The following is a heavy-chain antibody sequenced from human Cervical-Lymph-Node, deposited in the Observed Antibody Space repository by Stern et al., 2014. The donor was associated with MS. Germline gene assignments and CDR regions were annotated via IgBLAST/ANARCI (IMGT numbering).Heavy chain of an antibody. D-gene: IGHD6-19*01. V-gene: IGHV3-9*01. Sequence: EVQLEESGGGLVQPGRSRRLSCVASGFALEDYAMHWVRQVPGKGLERVSGISWNGNISVYADSVKGRFTFSRDNAKNSMFLQMDSLRTEDTALYYCACLAVAGTGGMDVWGQGTTVTVS. CDR1: GFALEDYA. CDR3: ACLAVAGTGGMDV. CDR2: ISWNGNIS. J-gene: IGHJ6*02.